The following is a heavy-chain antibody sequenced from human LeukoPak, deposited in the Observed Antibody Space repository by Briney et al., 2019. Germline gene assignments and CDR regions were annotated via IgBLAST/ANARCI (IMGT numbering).Heavy chain of an antibody. V-gene: IGHV4-31*03. D-gene: IGHD3-22*01. J-gene: IGHJ4*02. Sequence: SEALSLTCPVSGGTLSSGGYDWIWIRQHPGKGLVCIRYIYYSGSTYYNPSLEGRVTISVDTSKKQFSLKLSSVTAADTAVYYCARVAIYYDSSGYYGNYYFDYWGQGTLVIVSS. CDR3: ARVAIYYDSSGYYGNYYFDY. CDR1: GGTLSSGGYD. CDR2: IYYSGST.